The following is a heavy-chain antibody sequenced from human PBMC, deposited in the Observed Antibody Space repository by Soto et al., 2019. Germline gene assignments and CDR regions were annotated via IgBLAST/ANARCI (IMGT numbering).Heavy chain of an antibody. D-gene: IGHD2-15*01. J-gene: IGHJ4*02. Sequence: PGGSLRLSFAASGFTFNYYAMNWVRQAAGKWLEWVSGISGSGGGTYYADSVKGRFTISRDNSKNTLYLQMNSLRAEDTATFYRAKGGYCDTGTCYKELGPSFDYWAQGTQVPVYS. CDR2: ISGSGGGT. CDR3: AKGGYCDTGTCYKELGPSFDY. V-gene: IGHV3-23*01. CDR1: GFTFNYYA.